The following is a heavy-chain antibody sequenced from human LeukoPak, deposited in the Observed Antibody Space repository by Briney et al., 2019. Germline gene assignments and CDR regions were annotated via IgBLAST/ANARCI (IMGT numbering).Heavy chain of an antibody. D-gene: IGHD4-17*01. V-gene: IGHV3-30*02. CDR3: AREMHTTVTTHYYYYMDV. CDR1: EFIFITYG. J-gene: IGHJ6*03. CDR2: MRFDGINEEGTYK. Sequence: GGSLRLSCAAREFIFITYGMHWVRQAPGKGLEWVAFMRFDGINEEGTYKYHADSVKGRFTISRDNSKNTLYLQMNSLRAEDTAVYYCAREMHTTVTTHYYYYMDVWGKGTTVTVSS.